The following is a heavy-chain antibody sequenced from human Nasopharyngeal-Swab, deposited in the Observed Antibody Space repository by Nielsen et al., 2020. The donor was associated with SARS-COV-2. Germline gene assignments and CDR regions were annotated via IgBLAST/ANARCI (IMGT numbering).Heavy chain of an antibody. CDR2: IWYDGSNK. CDR1: GFTFSSYG. J-gene: IGHJ4*02. CDR3: ARDEMGDLIGYCSSTSCYPDY. V-gene: IGHV3-33*01. D-gene: IGHD2-2*01. Sequence: GESLKISCAASGFTFSSYGMHWVRQAPGKGLEWVAFIWYDGSNKYYADSVKGRFTISRDNSKNTLYLQMNSLRAEDTAVYYCARDEMGDLIGYCSSTSCYPDYWGQGTLVTVSS.